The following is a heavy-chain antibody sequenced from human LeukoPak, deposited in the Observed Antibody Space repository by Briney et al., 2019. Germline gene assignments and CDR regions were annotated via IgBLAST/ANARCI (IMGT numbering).Heavy chain of an antibody. CDR3: AKMSYGVAGKPYLDY. J-gene: IGHJ4*02. V-gene: IGHV3-23*01. CDR1: GFTFSSYA. CDR2: ISGDGGST. Sequence: GGSLRLSCAASGFTFSSYAMSWVRQAPGKGLEWVSAISGDGGSTYYADSVKGRFTIFRDTSKNILYLQMNSLRAEDTAVYYCAKMSYGVAGKPYLDYWGQGTLVTVSS. D-gene: IGHD6-19*01.